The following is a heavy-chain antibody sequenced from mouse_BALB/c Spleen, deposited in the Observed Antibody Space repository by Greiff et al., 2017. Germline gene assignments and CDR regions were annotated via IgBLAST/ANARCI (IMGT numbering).Heavy chain of an antibody. CDR2: ISSGGSYT. Sequence: EVQRVESGGGLVKPGGSLKLSCAASGFTFSSYTMSWVRQTPEKRLEWVATISSGGSYTYYPDSVKGRFTISRDNAKNTLYLQMSSLKSEDTAMYYCTRDQITGTAMDYWGQGTSVTVSS. CDR3: TRDQITGTAMDY. V-gene: IGHV5-6-4*01. J-gene: IGHJ4*01. D-gene: IGHD4-1*01. CDR1: GFTFSSYT.